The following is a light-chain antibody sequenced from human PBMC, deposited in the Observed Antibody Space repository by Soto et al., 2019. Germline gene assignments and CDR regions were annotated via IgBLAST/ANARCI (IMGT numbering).Light chain of an antibody. J-gene: IGLJ2*01. CDR3: SSYTSTNTLV. Sequence: QSALTQPASVSGSPGQSITISCTGTSSDVGVYNHVSWYQQHPGKAPKLMIYEVTNRPSGISDRFSGSKSGNTASLTISGLQAEDEAHHYCSSYTSTNTLVFGGGTKVTVL. V-gene: IGLV2-14*01. CDR1: SSDVGVYNH. CDR2: EVT.